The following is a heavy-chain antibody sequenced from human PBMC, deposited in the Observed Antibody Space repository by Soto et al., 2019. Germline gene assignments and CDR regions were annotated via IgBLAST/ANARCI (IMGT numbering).Heavy chain of an antibody. D-gene: IGHD2-2*01. CDR3: ARTPGEDYYYYYFMDV. CDR1: GYTFTSYD. Sequence: ASVKVSCKASGYTFTSYDINWVRQATGQGLEWMGWMNPNSGNTGYAQKFQGRVTMTRNTSISTAYMELSSLRSEDTAVYYCARTPGEDYYYYYFMDVCGKGTSVTVSS. J-gene: IGHJ6*03. CDR2: MNPNSGNT. V-gene: IGHV1-8*01.